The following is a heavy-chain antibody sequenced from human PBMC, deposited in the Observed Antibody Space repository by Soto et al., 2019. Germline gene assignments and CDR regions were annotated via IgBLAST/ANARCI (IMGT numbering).Heavy chain of an antibody. Sequence: TLSLTCTFSGGSIISYYWIWIRQPPGKGLEWLGHIYWDDDKRYSPSLKSRLTITKDTSKNQVVLTMTNMDPVDTATYYCAHSLIGYYYDSSGSNWFDPWGQGTLVTVSS. CDR3: AHSLIGYYYDSSGSNWFDP. J-gene: IGHJ5*02. D-gene: IGHD3-22*01. CDR1: GGSIISYYW. V-gene: IGHV2-5*08. CDR2: IYWDDDK.